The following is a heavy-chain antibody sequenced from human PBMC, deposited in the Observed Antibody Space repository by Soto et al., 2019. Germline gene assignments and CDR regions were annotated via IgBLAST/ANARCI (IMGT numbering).Heavy chain of an antibody. CDR1: GFSFSDTW. J-gene: IGHJ5*01. CDR2: IKKRRDGGTT. D-gene: IGHD3-16*01. CDR3: TTIVPWGRNS. V-gene: IGHV3-15*07. Sequence: DVQLVESGGGLVKPGGSLRLSCAASGFSFSDTWMNWVRQAPGRGLEWVGRIKKRRDGGTTDYAAIVRGRFTISRDESTNTLDQHMSSLKNEDTAIYYYTTIVPWGRNSWGQGTLVTVSS.